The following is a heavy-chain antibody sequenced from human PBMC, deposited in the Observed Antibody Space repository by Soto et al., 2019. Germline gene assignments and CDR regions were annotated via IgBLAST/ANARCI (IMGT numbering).Heavy chain of an antibody. CDR1: GFTVSSIY. CDR2: IYSGGST. V-gene: IGHV3-53*01. J-gene: IGHJ6*04. D-gene: IGHD2-2*01. CDR3: DRDTSETRHCMDA. Sequence: GGSLRLSCAASGFTVSSIYMSWVRQAPGKGLEWVSVIYSGGSTYYADSVRGRFTISRDNSKNTLYLQMKSLRAEDNAVYYCDRDTSETRHCMDAWVIGTTVTV.